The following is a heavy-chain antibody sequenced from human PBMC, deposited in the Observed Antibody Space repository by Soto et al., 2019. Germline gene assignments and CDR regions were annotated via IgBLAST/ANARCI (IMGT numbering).Heavy chain of an antibody. Sequence: EVQLLESGGNLVQPGGSLRLSCVASGFTFSSYAMSWVRQAPGKGLEWVSVISGSDGTTYYADSVKGRFTISRDNPKNTMNLQMDSLRAEDTAVYYCARSLPGTYGAFDLWGQGTMVTVSS. D-gene: IGHD1-7*01. V-gene: IGHV3-23*01. CDR3: ARSLPGTYGAFDL. CDR1: GFTFSSYA. CDR2: ISGSDGTT. J-gene: IGHJ3*01.